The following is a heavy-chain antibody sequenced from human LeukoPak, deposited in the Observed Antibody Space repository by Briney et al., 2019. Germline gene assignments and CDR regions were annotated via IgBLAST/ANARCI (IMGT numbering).Heavy chain of an antibody. V-gene: IGHV3-33*01. J-gene: IGHJ4*02. CDR3: TRYNNDHFDY. CDR1: RFTFGGYG. D-gene: IGHD1-14*01. Sequence: PPARTLRLSSAGSRFTFGGYGMHWFRQTPGKGLEWVAVIAYDGSRAFYADSVKGRFTISRDNSKNTMSVQMDDLRAEDTAVYYCTRYNNDHFDYWGQGTLVTVSS. CDR2: IAYDGSRA.